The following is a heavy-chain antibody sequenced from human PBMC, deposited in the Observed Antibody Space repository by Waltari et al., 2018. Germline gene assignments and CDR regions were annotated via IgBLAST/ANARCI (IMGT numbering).Heavy chain of an antibody. CDR1: GDSISRSDYY. Sequence: QLQLQESGPGLVKPSETLSLSCTVSGDSISRSDYYWGWIRQPPGQGLEWIGSVHDRGNSYYNPSLKSRVDISTDTSKNQLSLRLTSVTAADSAVYHCARQRPAALVAWFDSWGQGTPVIVSS. J-gene: IGHJ5*01. D-gene: IGHD2-2*01. CDR3: ARQRPAALVAWFDS. CDR2: VHDRGNS. V-gene: IGHV4-39*07.